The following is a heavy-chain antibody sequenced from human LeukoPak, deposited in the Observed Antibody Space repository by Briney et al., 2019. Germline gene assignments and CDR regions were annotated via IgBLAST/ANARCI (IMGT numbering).Heavy chain of an antibody. V-gene: IGHV3-15*01. J-gene: IGHJ4*02. D-gene: IGHD1-1*01. CDR3: TTGYWNAWHDGY. CDR1: GFIFSDAW. CDR2: IKSKADGETT. Sequence: PGGSLRLSRVASGFIFSDAWMSWVRQAPGKGLEWVGRIKSKADGETTDYAAPLKGRFTISRDDSKNTLYVQINSLKTEDTGVYYCTTGYWNAWHDGYWGQGTLVTVSS.